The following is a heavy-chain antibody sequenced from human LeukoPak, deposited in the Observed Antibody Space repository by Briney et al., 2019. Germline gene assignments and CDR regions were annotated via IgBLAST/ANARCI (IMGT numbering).Heavy chain of an antibody. J-gene: IGHJ4*02. CDR3: ARFARDIVATLSDY. D-gene: IGHD5-12*01. V-gene: IGHV1-18*01. CDR2: ISTYNGNT. CDR1: GYTFTSHG. Sequence: ASVKVSCKASGYTFTSHGISWVRQAPGQGLEWMGWISTYNGNTNYAQKLQGRVSMTTDTSTSTAYMDLRSLRSDDTAVYYCARFARDIVATLSDYWGQGTLVTVSS.